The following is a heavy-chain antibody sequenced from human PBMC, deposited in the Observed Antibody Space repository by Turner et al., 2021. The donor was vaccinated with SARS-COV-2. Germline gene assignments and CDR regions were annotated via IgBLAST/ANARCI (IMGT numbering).Heavy chain of an antibody. Sequence: VQMVESGGGVVQPGRSLRLSCAASGFTFSSYAMHWVRQAPGKGLEWVALISYDGSKKYYADSVKGRFTISRDNSKNTLYLQMNSLRAEDTAVYYCARGRVGNYYYGMDVWGQGTTVTVSS. V-gene: IGHV3-30-3*01. CDR2: ISYDGSKK. CDR1: GFTFSSYA. J-gene: IGHJ6*02. CDR3: ARGRVGNYYYGMDV.